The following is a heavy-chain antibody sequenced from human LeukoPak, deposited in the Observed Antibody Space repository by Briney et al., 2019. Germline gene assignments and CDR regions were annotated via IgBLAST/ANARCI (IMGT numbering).Heavy chain of an antibody. D-gene: IGHD1-26*01. J-gene: IGHJ4*02. CDR1: GGSTSSYY. Sequence: SGTLSLTCSVSGGSTSSYYWSWIRQPPGKGLEWIGYIYYSGTTNYNPSLKSRVTISVDTSKNQFSLKLSSVTAADTAVYYCARDGVGASGLDYWGQGTLVTVSS. V-gene: IGHV4-59*01. CDR2: IYYSGTT. CDR3: ARDGVGASGLDY.